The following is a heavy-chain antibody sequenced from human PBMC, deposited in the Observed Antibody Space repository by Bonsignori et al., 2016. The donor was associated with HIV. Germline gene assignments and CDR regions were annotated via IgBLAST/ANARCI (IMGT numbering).Heavy chain of an antibody. D-gene: IGHD3-10*01. CDR2: IYQTGTT. V-gene: IGHV4-30-2*01. J-gene: IGHJ2*01. CDR3: ARSPGSGRYVWYFDL. CDR1: GVSIRNTAYS. Sequence: SETLSLTCDVSGVSIRNTAYSWSWIRQPPGKGLEWIGYIYQTGTTSYTPSLKSRVIISVDTSKNQFSLNLSSVTAADTAVYYCARSPGSGRYVWYFDLWGRGTLVTVSS.